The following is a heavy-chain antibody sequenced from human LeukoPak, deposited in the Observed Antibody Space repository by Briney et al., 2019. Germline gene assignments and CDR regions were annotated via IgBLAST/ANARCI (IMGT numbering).Heavy chain of an antibody. CDR1: GYTFTSYD. CDR2: MNPNSGST. CDR3: ARGRSTGYPYYFEY. Sequence: ASVQVSCKASGYTFTSYDINWVRQATGKGREWMGWMNPNSGSTGYAQKFQGRVTITRNTSISTAYMELSGLRSEDTAVYYCARGRSTGYPYYFEYWGQGTLVTVSS. D-gene: IGHD5-12*01. J-gene: IGHJ4*02. V-gene: IGHV1-8*03.